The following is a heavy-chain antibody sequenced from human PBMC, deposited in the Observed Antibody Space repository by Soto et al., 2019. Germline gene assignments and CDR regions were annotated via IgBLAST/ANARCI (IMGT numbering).Heavy chain of an antibody. J-gene: IGHJ6*02. V-gene: IGHV1-69*13. Sequence: GASVKVSCKASGGTFSSYAISWVRQAPGQGLEWMGGIIPIFGTANYAQKFQGRVTITADESTSTAYMELSSLRSEDTAVYYCARASDVSIAARMGSYYYYYGMDVWGQGTTVTVSS. CDR1: GGTFSSYA. CDR2: IIPIFGTA. CDR3: ARASDVSIAARMGSYYYYYGMDV. D-gene: IGHD6-6*01.